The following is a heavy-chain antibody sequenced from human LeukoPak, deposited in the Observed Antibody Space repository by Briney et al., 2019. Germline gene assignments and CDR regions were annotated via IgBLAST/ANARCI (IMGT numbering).Heavy chain of an antibody. CDR2: IKQDGSEK. CDR3: ARDDRYSYGYNDY. D-gene: IGHD5-18*01. Sequence: GGSLRLSCAASGFTSSSYWMSWVRQAPGKGLEWVANIKQDGSEKYYVDSVKGRFTISRDNAKNSLYLQMNSLRAEDTAVYYCARDDRYSYGYNDYWGQGTLVTVSS. V-gene: IGHV3-7*01. CDR1: GFTSSSYW. J-gene: IGHJ4*02.